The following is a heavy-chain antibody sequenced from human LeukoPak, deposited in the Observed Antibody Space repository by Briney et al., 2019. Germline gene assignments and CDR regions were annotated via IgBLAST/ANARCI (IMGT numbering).Heavy chain of an antibody. V-gene: IGHV1-69*05. CDR2: IIPIFGTA. D-gene: IGHD3-22*01. CDR1: GGTFSSYA. J-gene: IGHJ4*02. Sequence: SVKVSCKASGGTFSSYAISWVRQAPGQGLEWMGGIIPIFGTANYAQEFQGRVTITTDESTSTAYMELSSLRSEDTAVYYCARHYYYDSSGYYFDYWGQGTLVTVSS. CDR3: ARHYYYDSSGYYFDY.